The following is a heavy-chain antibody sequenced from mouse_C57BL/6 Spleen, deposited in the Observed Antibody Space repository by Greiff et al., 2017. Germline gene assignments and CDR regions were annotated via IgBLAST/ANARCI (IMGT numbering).Heavy chain of an antibody. V-gene: IGHV1-82*01. CDR3: AIPFYYGNY. Sequence: QVQLQQSGPELVKPGASVKISCKASGYAFSSSWMNWVKQRPGKGLEWIGRIYPGDGDTNYNGKFKGKATLTADKSASTAYMQLSSLTSEDSAVYYCAIPFYYGNYWGQGTTLTVSS. D-gene: IGHD2-1*01. CDR2: IYPGDGDT. CDR1: GYAFSSSW. J-gene: IGHJ2*01.